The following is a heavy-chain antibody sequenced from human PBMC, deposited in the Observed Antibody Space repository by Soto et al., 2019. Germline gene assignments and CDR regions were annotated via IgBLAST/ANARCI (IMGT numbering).Heavy chain of an antibody. D-gene: IGHD6-13*01. CDR1: GVTFRSFT. CDR3: TRDASRDSSARGWFDP. J-gene: IGHJ5*02. Sequence: GGSLRLCCAASGVTFRSFTMSWVRQAPGKGLEWVSTISSNSAYIYYTDALRGRFTTSRDNAKNSLHLQMNSLRAEDTAVYYCTRDASRDSSARGWFDPWGPGTLVTVSS. CDR2: ISSNSAYI. V-gene: IGHV3-21*01.